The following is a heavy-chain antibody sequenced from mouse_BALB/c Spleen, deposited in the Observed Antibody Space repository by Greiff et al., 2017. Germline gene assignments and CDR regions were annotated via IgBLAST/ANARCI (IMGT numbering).Heavy chain of an antibody. Sequence: VQLQQSGAELVRPGSSVKISCKASGYAFSSYWMNWVKQRPGQGLEWIGQIYPGDGDTNYNGKFKGKATLTADKSSSTAYMQLSSLTSEDSAVYFCARHSITTPMDYWGQGTSVTVSS. J-gene: IGHJ4*01. D-gene: IGHD1-1*01. CDR1: GYAFSSYW. V-gene: IGHV1-80*01. CDR3: ARHSITTPMDY. CDR2: IYPGDGDT.